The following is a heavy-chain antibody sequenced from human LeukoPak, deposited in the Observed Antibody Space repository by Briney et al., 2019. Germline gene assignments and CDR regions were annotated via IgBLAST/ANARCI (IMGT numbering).Heavy chain of an antibody. D-gene: IGHD3-22*01. V-gene: IGHV3-15*01. Sequence: PGGSLRLSCAASGFTFTNAWMSWVRQAPGKGLEWVGRIKSNTDGGTTDYAAPVKGRFTISRDDSKNTLDLQMNSLKTEDTAVYYCLYYYDSSGYYPLGYWGQGTLVTVSS. CDR1: GFTFTNAW. CDR2: IKSNTDGGTT. J-gene: IGHJ4*02. CDR3: LYYYDSSGYYPLGY.